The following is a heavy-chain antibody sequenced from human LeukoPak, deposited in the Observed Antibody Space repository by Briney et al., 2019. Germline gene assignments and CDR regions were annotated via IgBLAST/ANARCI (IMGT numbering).Heavy chain of an antibody. Sequence: PGGSLRLSCAASGFTFSSYSMNWVRQAPGKGLEWVSYISSSGNTIYSADSVKGRFTISRDNAKNSLYLQMNSLRAEDTAVYYCARDQVSVAGTGIDYWGQGTLVTVSS. CDR2: ISSSGNTI. D-gene: IGHD6-19*01. J-gene: IGHJ4*02. CDR1: GFTFSSYS. V-gene: IGHV3-48*04. CDR3: ARDQVSVAGTGIDY.